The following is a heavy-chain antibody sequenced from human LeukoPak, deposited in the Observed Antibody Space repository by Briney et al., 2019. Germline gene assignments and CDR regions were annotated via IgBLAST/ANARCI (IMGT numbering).Heavy chain of an antibody. J-gene: IGHJ6*02. CDR1: GYTFTGYY. D-gene: IGHD2-2*01. CDR3: ATRKPAAKLAGVDV. Sequence: GATVKVSCKASGYTFTGYYMHWVRQAPGQGLEWMGWINPNSGGTIYAQKLQGRVTMTEDTSTDTAYMELSSLRSEDTAVYYCATRKPAAKLAGVDVWGQGTTVTVSS. V-gene: IGHV1-2*02. CDR2: INPNSGGT.